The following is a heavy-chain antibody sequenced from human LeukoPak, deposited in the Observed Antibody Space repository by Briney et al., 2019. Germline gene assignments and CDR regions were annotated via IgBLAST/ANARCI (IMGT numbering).Heavy chain of an antibody. Sequence: PSETLSHTCTVSGGSISSSTYYWGWIRQPPGKGLEWIGTINYSGSTFYNPSLKSRVTISVDTSKNQFSLMLNSVTAADTALYFCARARLSIVRGITNFDYWGQGTVVTVSS. CDR3: ARARLSIVRGITNFDY. CDR1: GGSISSSTYY. V-gene: IGHV4-39*01. D-gene: IGHD3-10*01. CDR2: INYSGST. J-gene: IGHJ4*02.